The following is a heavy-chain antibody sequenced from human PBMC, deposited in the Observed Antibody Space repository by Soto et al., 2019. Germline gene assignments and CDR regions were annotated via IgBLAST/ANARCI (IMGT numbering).Heavy chain of an antibody. CDR2: IYSGGST. J-gene: IGHJ4*02. D-gene: IGHD5-18*01. V-gene: IGHV3-53*01. CDR3: AGEGGYSYGYQY. Sequence: EVQLVESGGGLIQPGGSLRLSCAASGFTVSSNYMSWVRQAPGKGLEWVSVIYSGGSTYYADSVKARFTITRDNYKNTQYLQMSSLRAADTAVYYCAGEGGYSYGYQYWGQGTLVTVSS. CDR1: GFTVSSNY.